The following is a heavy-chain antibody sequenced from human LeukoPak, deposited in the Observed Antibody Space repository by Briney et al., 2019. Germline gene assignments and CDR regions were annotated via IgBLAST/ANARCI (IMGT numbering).Heavy chain of an antibody. D-gene: IGHD2-2*01. Sequence: TGGSLRLSCAVSGFTFSYYSMNWVRQAPGKGLEWVSYISSSGSTTYYADSVKGRFTVSRDNAKNSLYLQMNSLRDEDTAVYYCAFRPLGDCSSSTCDAFDYWGRGTLVTVSS. J-gene: IGHJ4*02. CDR1: GFTFSYYS. CDR3: AFRPLGDCSSSTCDAFDY. CDR2: ISSSGSTT. V-gene: IGHV3-48*02.